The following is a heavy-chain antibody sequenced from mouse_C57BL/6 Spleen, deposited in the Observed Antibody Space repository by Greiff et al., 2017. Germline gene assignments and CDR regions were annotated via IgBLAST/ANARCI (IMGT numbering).Heavy chain of an antibody. J-gene: IGHJ4*01. V-gene: IGHV1-64*01. D-gene: IGHD2-3*01. CDR2: IHPNSGST. CDR3: AREDSMIRYAMDY. CDR1: GYTFTSYW. Sequence: VQLQQPGAELVKPGASVKLSCKASGYTFTSYWMHWVKQRPGQGLEWIGMIHPNSGSTNYNEKFKSKATLTVDKTSSTAYMQLSSLTSEDSAVYYCAREDSMIRYAMDYWGQGTSVTVSS.